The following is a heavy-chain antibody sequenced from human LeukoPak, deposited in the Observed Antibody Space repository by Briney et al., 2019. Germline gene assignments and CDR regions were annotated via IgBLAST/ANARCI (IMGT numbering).Heavy chain of an antibody. CDR2: INSDGSST. CDR3: ARVLAVADSNWFDP. J-gene: IGHJ5*02. Sequence: GGSLRLSCAASGFTFSSYWMHWVRQAPGKGLVWVSRINSDGSSTSYADSVKGRFTISRDNAKNSLYLQTNSLRAEDTAVYYCARVLAVADSNWFDPWGQGTLVTVSS. CDR1: GFTFSSYW. V-gene: IGHV3-74*01. D-gene: IGHD6-19*01.